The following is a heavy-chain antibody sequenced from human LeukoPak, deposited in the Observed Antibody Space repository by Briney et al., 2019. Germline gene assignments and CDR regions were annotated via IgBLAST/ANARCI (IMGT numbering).Heavy chain of an antibody. J-gene: IGHJ6*02. CDR1: GGSISSSNW. CDR2: IYHSGST. CDR3: ARRLASYYYGMDV. V-gene: IGHV4-4*02. Sequence: SETLSLTCAVSGGSISSSNWWSWVRQPPGKGLEWIGEIYHSGSTNYNPSLKSRVTISVDKSKNQFSLKLSSVTAADTAVYYCARRLASYYYGMDVWGQGTTVTVSS.